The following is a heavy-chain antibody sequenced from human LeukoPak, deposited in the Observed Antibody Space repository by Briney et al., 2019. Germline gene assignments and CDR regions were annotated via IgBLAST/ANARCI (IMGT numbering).Heavy chain of an antibody. Sequence: ASVKVSCKASGYTFTNYGISWVRQAPGQGLEWMGWIIAYNGNTNYAQKLQDRVTMTTDTSTSTAYMELRSLRSDDTAVYYCARDPQESTSVSNWFDPWGQGTLVTASS. J-gene: IGHJ5*02. V-gene: IGHV1-18*01. CDR3: ARDPQESTSVSNWFDP. CDR2: IIAYNGNT. CDR1: GYTFTNYG. D-gene: IGHD2-2*01.